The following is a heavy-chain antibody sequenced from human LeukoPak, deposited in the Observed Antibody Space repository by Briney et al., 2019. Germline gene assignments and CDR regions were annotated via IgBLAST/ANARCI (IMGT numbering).Heavy chain of an antibody. CDR2: IYYSGST. CDR1: GGSISSYY. Sequence: SETLSLTCTVSGGSISSYYWSWIRQPPGKGLEWIGYIYYSGSTNYNPSLKSRVTISVDTSKNQFSLKLSSVTAADTAVYYCARVPYYYDSSGYYWGGFDYWGQGTLVTVSS. CDR3: ARVPYYYDSSGYYWGGFDY. J-gene: IGHJ4*02. D-gene: IGHD3-22*01. V-gene: IGHV4-59*01.